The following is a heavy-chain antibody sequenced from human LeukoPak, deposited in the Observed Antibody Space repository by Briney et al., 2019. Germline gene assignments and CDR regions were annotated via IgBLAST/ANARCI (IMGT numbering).Heavy chain of an antibody. CDR3: ARSIPYYYDIRVYPDYYFDY. Sequence: GESLKISCKGSGYSFTSYWIGWVRQMPGKGLEWMGIIYPGDSDTRYSPSFQGQVTISADKSISTAYLQWSSLKASDTAMYYCARSIPYYYDIRVYPDYYFDYWAREPWSPSPQ. CDR1: GYSFTSYW. J-gene: IGHJ4*02. CDR2: IYPGDSDT. D-gene: IGHD3-22*01. V-gene: IGHV5-51*01.